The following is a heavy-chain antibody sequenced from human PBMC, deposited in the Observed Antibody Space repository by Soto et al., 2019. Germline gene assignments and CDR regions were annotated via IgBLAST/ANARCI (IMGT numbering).Heavy chain of an antibody. J-gene: IGHJ6*03. CDR3: ATYDSPYYYMDV. Sequence: PSETLSLTCKVSGGSISNYYWGWIRQPPGKGLEWIGHVYNSGSTDYNLSLKSRVAISVDASRTHFSLRLTSVTAADAAVYYCATYDSPYYYMDVWGKGTTVTVSS. CDR1: GGSISNYY. D-gene: IGHD3-16*01. V-gene: IGHV4-59*01. CDR2: VYNSGST.